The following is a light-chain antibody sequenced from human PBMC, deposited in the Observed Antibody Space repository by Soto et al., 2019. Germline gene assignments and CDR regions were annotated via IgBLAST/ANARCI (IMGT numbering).Light chain of an antibody. CDR3: SSYTSTSNVI. CDR1: SRDVGNYNY. Sequence: QSALTQPASVSGSPGQSITISCTGTSRDVGNYNYVSWYQHHPGKAPKLVIYDVNNRPSGISNRFSGSKSDNTASLTIFGLQAEDEADYYCSSYTSTSNVIFGGGTKVTVL. V-gene: IGLV2-14*03. CDR2: DVN. J-gene: IGLJ2*01.